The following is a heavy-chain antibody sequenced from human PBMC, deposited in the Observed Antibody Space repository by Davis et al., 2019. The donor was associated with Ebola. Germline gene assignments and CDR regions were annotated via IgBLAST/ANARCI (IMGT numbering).Heavy chain of an antibody. Sequence: PGGSLRLSCAASGFTFSNYGMHWVRQAPGKGLEWVSTISGSGGSTYYADSVKGRFTISRDNSKNTRYLQMNSLRAEVTAIYYCAKEGRDGYNYGWYFDLWGRGTLVTVSS. CDR2: ISGSGGST. CDR1: GFTFSNYG. V-gene: IGHV3-23*01. J-gene: IGHJ2*01. D-gene: IGHD5-24*01. CDR3: AKEGRDGYNYGWYFDL.